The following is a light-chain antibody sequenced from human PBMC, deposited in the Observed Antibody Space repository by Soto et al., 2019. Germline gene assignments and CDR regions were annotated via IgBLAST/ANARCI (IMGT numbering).Light chain of an antibody. Sequence: SYELTQPPSVSVSPGQTATITCSGDKLGDKYACWYQQKPDRSPVLVIYQDTKRPSGIPERFSGSNSGNTATLTISGTQAMDEADYYCQAWDSNTASVVFGGGTKLTVL. CDR3: QAWDSNTASVV. V-gene: IGLV3-1*01. CDR1: KLGDKY. J-gene: IGLJ2*01. CDR2: QDT.